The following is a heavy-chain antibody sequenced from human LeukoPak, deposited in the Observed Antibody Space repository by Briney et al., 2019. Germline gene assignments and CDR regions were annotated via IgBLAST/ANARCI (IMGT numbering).Heavy chain of an antibody. D-gene: IGHD3-22*01. CDR1: GDSIGSYY. J-gene: IGHJ4*02. CDR3: AGLPRSGYFYFDY. CDR2: IYYSGST. Sequence: SETLSLTCTVSGDSIGSYYWSWIRQPPGKGLEWIGYIYYSGSTNYNPSLKSRVTISVDTSKNQFSLRLNSVTAADTAVYYCAGLPRSGYFYFDYWGQGTLVTVSS. V-gene: IGHV4-59*08.